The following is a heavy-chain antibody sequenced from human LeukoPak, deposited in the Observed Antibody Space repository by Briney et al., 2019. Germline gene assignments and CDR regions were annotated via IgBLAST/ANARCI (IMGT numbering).Heavy chain of an antibody. J-gene: IGHJ4*02. Sequence: PGGSLRLSCAASGFSFSDEAMSWVRQAPGKGLEWVSTISGSGDRAYYADSVKGRFTISRDNSKNMLYLQMNSLRAEDTAVYYCAKDQNLVFSYWGQGTLVTVSS. D-gene: IGHD3-9*01. CDR3: AKDQNLVFSY. V-gene: IGHV3-23*01. CDR1: GFSFSDEA. CDR2: ISGSGDRA.